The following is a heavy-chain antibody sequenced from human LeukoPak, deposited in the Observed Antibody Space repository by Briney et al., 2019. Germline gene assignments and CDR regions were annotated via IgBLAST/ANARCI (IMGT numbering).Heavy chain of an antibody. J-gene: IGHJ5*02. CDR1: GYTFTSYY. Sequence: ASVKVSCKASGYTFTSYYMHWVRQAPGQGLEWMGIINPSGGSTSYAQKFQGRVTMTRDTSTSTVYMELSSLRSEDTAVYYCAKDLTGITMVRGVSDWFDPWGQGTLVTVSS. V-gene: IGHV1-46*01. CDR3: AKDLTGITMVRGVSDWFDP. CDR2: INPSGGST. D-gene: IGHD3-10*01.